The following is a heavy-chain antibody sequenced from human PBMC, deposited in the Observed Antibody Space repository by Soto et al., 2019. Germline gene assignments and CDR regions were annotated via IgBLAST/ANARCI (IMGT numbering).Heavy chain of an antibody. CDR3: ARTSGYDWGSWDY. D-gene: IGHD3-16*01. CDR1: GFTVSSNY. J-gene: IGHJ4*02. V-gene: IGHV3-53*04. CDR2: IYSGGST. Sequence: EVQLVESGGGLVQPGGSLRLSCAASGFTVSSNYMSWVRQAPGKGLEWVSVIYSGGSTYYADSVKGRFTISRHNSKNTLYRQMNSLSAEDTAVDYCARTSGYDWGSWDYWGQGTLVTVSS.